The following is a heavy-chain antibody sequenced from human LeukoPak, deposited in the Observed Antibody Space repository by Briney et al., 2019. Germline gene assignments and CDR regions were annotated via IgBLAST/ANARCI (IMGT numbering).Heavy chain of an antibody. V-gene: IGHV4-59*01. D-gene: IGHD5-18*01. CDR3: ARAGYSYGSFYYYYYMDV. J-gene: IGHJ6*03. Sequence: SETLSLTCTVSGGSISSYYWSWIRQPPGKGLEWIGYIYYSGSTNYNPSLKSRVTISVDTSKNQFSLKLSSVTAADTAVYYCARAGYSYGSFYYYYYMDVWGKGTTVTVSS. CDR2: IYYSGST. CDR1: GGSISSYY.